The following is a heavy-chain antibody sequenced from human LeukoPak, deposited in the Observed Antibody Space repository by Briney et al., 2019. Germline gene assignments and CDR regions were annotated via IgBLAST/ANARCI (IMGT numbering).Heavy chain of an antibody. Sequence: SETLSLTCGVYGGSFSGYYWSWIRQPPGKGLEWSGEINHSGSTNHNPSLKSRVTISVDTSKNQFSLKLTSVTAADTAVYYCARGRNWNYGGWFDPWGQGTLVTVSS. CDR3: ARGRNWNYGGWFDP. J-gene: IGHJ5*02. CDR2: INHSGST. V-gene: IGHV4-34*01. D-gene: IGHD1-7*01. CDR1: GGSFSGYY.